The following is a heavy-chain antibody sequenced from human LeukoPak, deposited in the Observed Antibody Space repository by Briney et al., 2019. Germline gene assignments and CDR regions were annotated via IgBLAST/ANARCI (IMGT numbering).Heavy chain of an antibody. J-gene: IGHJ4*02. D-gene: IGHD3-22*01. V-gene: IGHV3-30*02. CDR1: GFTFSSYG. Sequence: GGSLRLSCAASGFTFSSYGMHWVRQAPGKGLEWVAFIRYDGTNKYYADSVKGRFTISRDNSKNTLYLQMNSLRAEDTAVYYRAKTMSPYYYDSSGFWGQGTLVTVSS. CDR3: AKTMSPYYYDSSGF. CDR2: IRYDGTNK.